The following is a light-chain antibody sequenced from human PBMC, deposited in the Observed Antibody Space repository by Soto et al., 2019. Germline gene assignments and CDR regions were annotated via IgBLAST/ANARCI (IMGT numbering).Light chain of an antibody. Sequence: DIQLTQSPSFLSASVGDRVTITCRASQGISSHLAWYQQKPGKAPNLLIYAASTLQSGVPSRFSGSGSGTEFTLTISSLQPEDFATYYCQQLNSYPFTFGPATKVDIK. CDR1: QGISSH. J-gene: IGKJ3*01. CDR3: QQLNSYPFT. CDR2: AAS. V-gene: IGKV1-9*01.